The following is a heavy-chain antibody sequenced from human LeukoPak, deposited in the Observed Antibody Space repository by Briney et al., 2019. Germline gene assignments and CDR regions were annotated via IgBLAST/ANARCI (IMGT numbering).Heavy chain of an antibody. CDR3: AGTYYYDSSGYYPAFDY. V-gene: IGHV1-3*01. J-gene: IGHJ4*02. CDR1: GYIFTSYA. CDR2: INAGNGNT. D-gene: IGHD3-22*01. Sequence: ASVKVSCKASGYIFTSYAMHWVRQAPGQRLEWMGWINAGNGNTKYSQKFQGRVTITRDTSASRAYMELSSLRSEDTAVYYCAGTYYYDSSGYYPAFDYWGQGTLVTVSS.